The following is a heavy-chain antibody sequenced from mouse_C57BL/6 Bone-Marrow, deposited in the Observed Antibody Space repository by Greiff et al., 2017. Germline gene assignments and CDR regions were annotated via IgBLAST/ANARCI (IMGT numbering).Heavy chain of an antibody. J-gene: IGHJ1*03. D-gene: IGHD2-3*01. CDR2: IYPRSGYT. CDR1: GYTFTSYG. Sequence: QVQLKQSGAELARPGASVKLSCKASGYTFTSYGIRWVKQRTGQGLEWIGEIYPRSGYTYYNEKFKGKATLSADKSSSTADMQLRSLPSEDSAVYFCADGYHWYFDVWGTGTTVTVSS. V-gene: IGHV1-81*01. CDR3: ADGYHWYFDV.